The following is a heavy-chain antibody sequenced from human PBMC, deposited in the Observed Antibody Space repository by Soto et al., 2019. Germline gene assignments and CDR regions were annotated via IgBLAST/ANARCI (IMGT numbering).Heavy chain of an antibody. Sequence: EVQLVESGGGLVKPGGSLRLSCAASGFTFSNAWMNWVRQAPGKGLEWVGRIKSKTDGGTTDYAAPVKGRFKISRDDSKNTLYLQMNSLKTEDTAVYYCTTDRGGWIVFDYWGQGTLVTVSS. V-gene: IGHV3-15*07. CDR2: IKSKTDGGTT. D-gene: IGHD3-22*01. CDR3: TTDRGGWIVFDY. CDR1: GFTFSNAW. J-gene: IGHJ4*02.